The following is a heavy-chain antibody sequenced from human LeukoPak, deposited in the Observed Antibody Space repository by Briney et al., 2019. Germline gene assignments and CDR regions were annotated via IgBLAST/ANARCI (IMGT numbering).Heavy chain of an antibody. CDR1: GGSFSAYY. CDR2: INHSGST. V-gene: IGHV4-34*01. D-gene: IGHD6-19*01. Sequence: SETLSLTCAVYGGSFSAYYWSWIRQPPGKGLEWIGEINHSGSTNYNPSLKSRVTISVDTSKYQFSLKLSSVTAADTAVYYCARENSSRNFQHWGQGTLVTVSS. J-gene: IGHJ1*01. CDR3: ARENSSRNFQH.